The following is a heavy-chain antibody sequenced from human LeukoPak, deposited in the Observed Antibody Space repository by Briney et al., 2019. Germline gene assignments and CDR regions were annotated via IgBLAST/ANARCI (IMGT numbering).Heavy chain of an antibody. Sequence: GGSLEISCQGSGASFTRYWIGWVRQLPGKGLGWMGIIYPRDSDTRYSPSFQGQVTISADKSISTAYLQWSSLKASDTAMYYCARHLGYGDPIHIDYWGQGTLVTVSS. CDR2: IYPRDSDT. J-gene: IGHJ4*02. CDR1: GASFTRYW. D-gene: IGHD4-17*01. V-gene: IGHV5-51*01. CDR3: ARHLGYGDPIHIDY.